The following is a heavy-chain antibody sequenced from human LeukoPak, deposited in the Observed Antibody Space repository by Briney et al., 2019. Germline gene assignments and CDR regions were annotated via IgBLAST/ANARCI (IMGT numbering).Heavy chain of an antibody. CDR3: GRGLWGLDY. CDR1: GFTFSDSY. Sequence: GSLRLFCTASGFTFSDSYMTWIRQAPGKGLEWGSYISNSGREINYADSVKGRFTIFRGNAISSLYLQMNSLMIEDTTVYYCGRGLWGLDYWGQGTLVTVSS. CDR2: ISNSGREI. V-gene: IGHV3-11*04. J-gene: IGHJ4*02. D-gene: IGHD7-27*01.